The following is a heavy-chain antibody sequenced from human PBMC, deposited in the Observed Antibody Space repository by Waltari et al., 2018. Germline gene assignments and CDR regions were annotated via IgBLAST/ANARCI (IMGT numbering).Heavy chain of an antibody. V-gene: IGHV4-39*07. D-gene: IGHD6-19*01. CDR2: IYYSGST. CDR3: ARASSGWNYYYYYYYMDV. J-gene: IGHJ6*03. Sequence: GPGLVKPSETLSLTCTVSGGSISSSSYYWGWIRQPPGKGLEWIGSIYYSGSTYYNPSLKSRVTISVDTSKNQFSLKLSSVTAADTAVYYCARASSGWNYYYYYYYMDVWGKGTTVTISS. CDR1: GGSISSSSYY.